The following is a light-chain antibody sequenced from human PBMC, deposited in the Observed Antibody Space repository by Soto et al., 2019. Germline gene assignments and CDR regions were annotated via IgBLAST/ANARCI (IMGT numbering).Light chain of an antibody. Sequence: IQLTQSPSFLSASVGDTVTITCRASQALSNYLAWYQQKPGKAPKLLIYDASSLESGVPSRFSGSGSGTEFTLTISSLQPDDFATYYCQQYNSYSLTFGGGTKVDIK. CDR1: QALSNY. J-gene: IGKJ4*01. CDR3: QQYNSYSLT. V-gene: IGKV1-13*02. CDR2: DAS.